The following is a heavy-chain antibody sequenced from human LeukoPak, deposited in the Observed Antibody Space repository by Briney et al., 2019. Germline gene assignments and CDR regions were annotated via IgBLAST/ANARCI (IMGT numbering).Heavy chain of an antibody. CDR3: ARSRTFGDAFDI. CDR1: GFTFSRYG. V-gene: IGHV3-30*14. D-gene: IGHD3-10*01. CDR2: ISYDGSNK. J-gene: IGHJ3*02. Sequence: GRSLRLSCAASGFTFSRYGMHWVRQAPGKGLEWVTAISYDGSNKYYADSVKGRFTISRDNSKNTLYLQMNSLRAEDTAVYYCARSRTFGDAFDIWGQGTMVTVSS.